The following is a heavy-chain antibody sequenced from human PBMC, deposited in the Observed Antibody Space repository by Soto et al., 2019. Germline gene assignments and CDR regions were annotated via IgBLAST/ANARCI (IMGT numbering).Heavy chain of an antibody. V-gene: IGHV1-69*08. D-gene: IGHD4-4*01. CDR1: GGTFSTYT. CDR3: AGDPDSHYNDSHASSYP. Sequence: QVQLVQSGAEVKKPGSSVKVSCKASGGTFSTYTITWVRQAPGQGLEWMGRIIPIIGIINYEQKFQGRVTISADKFAGTANTELTGLRYDDTAVYYCAGDPDSHYNDSHASSYPWGQGTLVTVSS. CDR2: IIPIIGII. J-gene: IGHJ5*02.